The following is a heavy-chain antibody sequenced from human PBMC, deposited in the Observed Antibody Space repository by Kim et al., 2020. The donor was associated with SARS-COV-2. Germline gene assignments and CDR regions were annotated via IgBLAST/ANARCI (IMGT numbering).Heavy chain of an antibody. V-gene: IGHV3-15*01. CDR3: TTDGKPTYYYGMDV. Sequence: GGSLRLSCAASGFTFSNAWMSWVRQAPGKGLEWVGRIKSKTDGGTTDYAAPVKGRFTISRDDSKNTLYLQMNSLKTEDTAVYYCTTDGKPTYYYGMDVWGQGTTVTVSS. J-gene: IGHJ6*02. D-gene: IGHD1-1*01. CDR2: IKSKTDGGTT. CDR1: GFTFSNAW.